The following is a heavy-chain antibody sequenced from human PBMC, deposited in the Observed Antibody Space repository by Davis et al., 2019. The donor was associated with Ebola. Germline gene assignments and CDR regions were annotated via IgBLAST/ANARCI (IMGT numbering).Heavy chain of an antibody. J-gene: IGHJ4*02. CDR3: ARAQFPTTSDH. D-gene: IGHD1-1*01. CDR2: INPHNVNT. V-gene: IGHV1-18*04. CDR1: GYTFTHYG. Sequence: ASVKVSCKASGYTFTHYGITWVRQAPGQGLEWMGWINPHNVNTNYAQNVQGRVTLTTDTSTSTAYMEVGSLRSDDTAVYYCARAQFPTTSDHWGQGTLVTVSS.